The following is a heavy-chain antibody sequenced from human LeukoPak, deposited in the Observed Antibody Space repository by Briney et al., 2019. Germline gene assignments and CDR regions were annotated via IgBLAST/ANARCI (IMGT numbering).Heavy chain of an antibody. J-gene: IGHJ5*02. D-gene: IGHD5-24*01. Sequence: GASVEVSCKASGGTFSSYAISWVRQAPGQGLEWMGGIIPIFGTANYAQKFQGRVTITADESTSTAYMELSSLRSEDTAVYYCAARRDGYMANWFDPWGQGTLVTVSS. V-gene: IGHV1-69*13. CDR1: GGTFSSYA. CDR2: IIPIFGTA. CDR3: AARRDGYMANWFDP.